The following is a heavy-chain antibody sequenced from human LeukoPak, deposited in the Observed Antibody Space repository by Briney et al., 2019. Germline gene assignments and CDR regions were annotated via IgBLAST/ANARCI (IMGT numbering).Heavy chain of an antibody. CDR1: GGSIGKYH. J-gene: IGHJ5*02. Sequence: SETLSLTCSVSGGSIGKYHWTWIRQPPGKGLEWIGYIYYSGSTNYNPSLKSRVTISVDTSKNQFSLKLSSVTAADTAVYYCARAASYCSSTSCLDPWGQGTLVTVSS. V-gene: IGHV4-59*01. D-gene: IGHD2-2*01. CDR2: IYYSGST. CDR3: ARAASYCSSTSCLDP.